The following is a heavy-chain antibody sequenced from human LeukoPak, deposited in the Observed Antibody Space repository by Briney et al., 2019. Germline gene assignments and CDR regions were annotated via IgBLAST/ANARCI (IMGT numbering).Heavy chain of an antibody. V-gene: IGHV4-34*09. J-gene: IGHJ3*02. CDR1: GGSFSGYY. CDR3: ARVEGSWAFDI. D-gene: IGHD3-10*01. Sequence: PSETLSLTCAVYGGSFSGYYWSWIRQPPGKGLEWIGEINHSGSTNYNPSLKSRVTMSVDTSKNQFSLKLSSVTAADTAVYYCARVEGSWAFDIWGQGTMVTVSS. CDR2: INHSGST.